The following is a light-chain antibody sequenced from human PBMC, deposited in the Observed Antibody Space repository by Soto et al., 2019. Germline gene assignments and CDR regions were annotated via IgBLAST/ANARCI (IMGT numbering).Light chain of an antibody. CDR3: QQRRNGTPKT. CDR2: DAS. CDR1: QSVSSY. V-gene: IGKV3-11*01. Sequence: TPSPSALYLSPGERTTLSCMASQSVSSYLAWHQQKPGQAPRLLIYDASNRATGIPARFSGSGSGTDFTLTISILEPEDFAVCYSQQRRNGTPKTLCQGTKVDIK. J-gene: IGKJ1*01.